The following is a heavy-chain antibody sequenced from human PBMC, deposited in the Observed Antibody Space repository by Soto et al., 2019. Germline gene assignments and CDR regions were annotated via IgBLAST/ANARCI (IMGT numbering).Heavy chain of an antibody. V-gene: IGHV3-21*01. CDR1: GFTFSSYS. Sequence: GGSLRLSCAASGFTFSSYSMNWVRQAPGKGLEWVSSISSSSSYIYYADSVKGRFTISRDNAKNSLYLQMNSLRAEDTAVYYCARDHMVRGTRFSDYWGQGTLVTVSS. CDR2: ISSSSSYI. J-gene: IGHJ4*02. D-gene: IGHD3-10*01. CDR3: ARDHMVRGTRFSDY.